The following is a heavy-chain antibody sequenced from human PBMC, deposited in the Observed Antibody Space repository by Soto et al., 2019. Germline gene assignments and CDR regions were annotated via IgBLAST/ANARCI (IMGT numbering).Heavy chain of an antibody. CDR3: ATGLFVPDNYFYYGVDV. CDR2: IYYRGST. V-gene: IGHV4-59*01. Sequence: QVQLQESGPGLVKPSETLSLACTVSGGSFGNYYLSWIRQPPGKGLEWIGYIYYRGSTNYNTSLKSRATISIATSKHQLALRLSSVTAADSAVYYCATGLFVPDNYFYYGVDVWGHGTAVTISS. J-gene: IGHJ6*02. CDR1: GGSFGNYY. D-gene: IGHD2-21*01.